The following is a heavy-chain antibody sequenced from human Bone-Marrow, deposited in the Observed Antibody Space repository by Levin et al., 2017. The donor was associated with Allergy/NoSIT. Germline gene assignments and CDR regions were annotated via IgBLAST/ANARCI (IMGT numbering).Heavy chain of an antibody. V-gene: IGHV4-59*01. J-gene: IGHJ2*01. CDR3: ARERNRVATGDGWYFDL. CDR1: GGSISDYY. Sequence: SETLSLTCIVSGGSISDYYWSWIRQPPGKGLEWIGYIYYSGSTNYNPSLKSRVTISLDTSKNQFSLKLSSVTAADTAVYYCARERNRVATGDGWYFDLWGRGTLVTVSS. D-gene: IGHD5-12*01. CDR2: IYYSGST.